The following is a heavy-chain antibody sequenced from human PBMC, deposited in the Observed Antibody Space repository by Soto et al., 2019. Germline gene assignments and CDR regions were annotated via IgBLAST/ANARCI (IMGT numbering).Heavy chain of an antibody. Sequence: SETLSLTCAFYGRSCRGYYWTLIRQPPGTGLVWIGEINHSGSTNYNPSLKSRVTISVDTSKNQFSPKLTSVTAADTAVYYCARDKITGLFDYWGQGTLVTVSS. J-gene: IGHJ4*02. CDR1: GRSCRGYY. CDR3: ARDKITGLFDY. CDR2: INHSGST. D-gene: IGHD2-8*02. V-gene: IGHV4-34*01.